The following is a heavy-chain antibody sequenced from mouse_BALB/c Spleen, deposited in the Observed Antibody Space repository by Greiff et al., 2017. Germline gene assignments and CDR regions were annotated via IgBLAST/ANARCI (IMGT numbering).Heavy chain of an antibody. CDR2: ISCYNGAT. J-gene: IGHJ2*01. D-gene: IGHD1-1*01. CDR1: GYSFTGYY. Sequence: LVKTGASVKISCKASGYSFTGYYMHWVKQSHGKSLEWIGYISCYNGATSYNQKFKGKATFTVDTSSSTAYMQFNSLTSEDSAVYYCARSIYYYGSSSDFDYWGQGTTLTVSS. CDR3: ARSIYYYGSSSDFDY. V-gene: IGHV1S34*01.